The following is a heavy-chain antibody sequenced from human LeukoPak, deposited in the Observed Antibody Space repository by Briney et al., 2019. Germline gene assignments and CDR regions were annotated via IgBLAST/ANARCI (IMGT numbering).Heavy chain of an antibody. CDR1: GGSISNYY. CDR3: AREGDWNLLNY. J-gene: IGHJ4*02. V-gene: IGHV4-59*01. D-gene: IGHD1-7*01. Sequence: PSETLSLTCTVSGGSISNYYWNWIRQPPGKGLEWIGYIYYSGSTNYNTSLKSRVTISVNRSKNQFSLKLSSVTAADTAVYYCAREGDWNLLNYWGQGTLVTVSS. CDR2: IYYSGST.